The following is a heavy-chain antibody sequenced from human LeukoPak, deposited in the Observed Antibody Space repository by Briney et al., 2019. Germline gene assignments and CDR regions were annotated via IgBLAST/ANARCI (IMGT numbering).Heavy chain of an antibody. Sequence: GGSLRLSCAASGFTFSSYSMNWVRQAPGKGLERVSSISSSSSYIYYADSVKGRFTISRDNSKNTLYLQMNSLRAEDTAVYYCARGPSGYHNTGGQGTLVTVSS. D-gene: IGHD5-12*01. CDR3: ARGPSGYHNT. CDR1: GFTFSSYS. CDR2: ISSSSSYI. V-gene: IGHV3-21*01. J-gene: IGHJ4*02.